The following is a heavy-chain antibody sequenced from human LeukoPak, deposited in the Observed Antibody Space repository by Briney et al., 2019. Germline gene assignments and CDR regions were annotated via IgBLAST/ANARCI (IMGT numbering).Heavy chain of an antibody. Sequence: PGRSLRLSCAASGFNFRSYETNWVRQAPGKGLEWVSYISNTDETRTYADSVKGRFTISRDNAKNSLHLEMNSLRAEDTAVYYCAREIVSAVAGNFDYWGQGTLVTVSS. CDR3: AREIVSAVAGNFDY. CDR2: ISNTDETR. CDR1: GFNFRSYE. J-gene: IGHJ4*02. V-gene: IGHV3-48*03. D-gene: IGHD6-19*01.